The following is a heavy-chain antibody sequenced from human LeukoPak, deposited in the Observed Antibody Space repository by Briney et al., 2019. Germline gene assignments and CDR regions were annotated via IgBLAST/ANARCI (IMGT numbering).Heavy chain of an antibody. CDR3: ARTGYSSSWYPVYFDY. V-gene: IGHV5-51*01. J-gene: IGHJ4*02. Sequence: ESLKIPCKGSGYSFTSYWIGWVRQMPGKELEWMGIIYPGDSDTRYSPSFQGQVTISADKSISTAYLQWSSLKASDTAMYYCARTGYSSSWYPVYFDYWGQGTLVTVSS. D-gene: IGHD6-13*01. CDR1: GYSFTSYW. CDR2: IYPGDSDT.